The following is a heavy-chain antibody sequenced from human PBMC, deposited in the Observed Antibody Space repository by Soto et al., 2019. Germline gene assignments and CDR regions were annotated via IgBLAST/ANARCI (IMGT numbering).Heavy chain of an antibody. CDR1: GESISSSSYY. J-gene: IGHJ4*02. V-gene: IGHV4-39*01. Sequence: SETLSLTCIVSGESISSSSYYWGWIRQPPGKGLEWIGSIFYSGRTYYNPSFKSRVTISIDTSKNQFSLKLSSVTATDTAVYYCARQRTTVVTQAYFDHWGQGALVTVSS. CDR3: ARQRTTVVTQAYFDH. D-gene: IGHD2-21*02. CDR2: IFYSGRT.